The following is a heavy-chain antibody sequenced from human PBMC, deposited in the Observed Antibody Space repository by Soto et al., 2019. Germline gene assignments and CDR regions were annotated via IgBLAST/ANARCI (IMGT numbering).Heavy chain of an antibody. CDR3: ARRWGDAFDF. D-gene: IGHD3-16*01. CDR2: IYYSGST. Sequence: QVQLQESGPGLVKPSETLSLTCTVSGGSIRSYYCSWIRQPPGKGLEWIGYIYYSGSTNYNPSLKSRVTISVDTSKNQFSLKLSSVTAADTAVYYCARRWGDAFDFWGQGTRVTVSS. V-gene: IGHV4-59*08. CDR1: GGSIRSYY. J-gene: IGHJ3*01.